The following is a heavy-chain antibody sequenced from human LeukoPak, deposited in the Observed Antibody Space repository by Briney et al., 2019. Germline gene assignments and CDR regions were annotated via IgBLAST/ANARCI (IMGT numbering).Heavy chain of an antibody. CDR1: GYTFTSYG. J-gene: IGHJ4*02. D-gene: IGHD1-1*01. Sequence: ASVKVSCKASGYTFTSYGINWVRQAPGQGLEWMGWISAYNGNAKHAQNLQGRVTMTTDTSTSTACMELRRLSSGDTAVYYCARDGQLATDDYWGQGTLATVSS. CDR2: ISAYNGNA. CDR3: ARDGQLATDDY. V-gene: IGHV1-18*01.